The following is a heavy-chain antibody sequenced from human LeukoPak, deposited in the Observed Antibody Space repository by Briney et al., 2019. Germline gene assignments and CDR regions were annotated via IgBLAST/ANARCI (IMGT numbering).Heavy chain of an antibody. V-gene: IGHV1-2*02. D-gene: IGHD2-21*02. CDR2: INPNSGGT. CDR1: GYTFTGYY. Sequence: RASVKVSCKASGYTFTGYYMHWVRQAPGQGLGWMGWINPNSGGTNYAQTFQGRVTMTRATSISTAYMELRRRRSDDTAVYYCARDLDIVVVTARSGFGSWGQGTLVTVSS. J-gene: IGHJ4*02. CDR3: ARDLDIVVVTARSGFGS.